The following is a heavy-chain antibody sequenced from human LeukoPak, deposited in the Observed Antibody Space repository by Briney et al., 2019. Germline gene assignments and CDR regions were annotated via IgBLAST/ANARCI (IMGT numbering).Heavy chain of an antibody. CDR1: GFTFSSYA. V-gene: IGHV3-23*01. D-gene: IGHD6-19*01. CDR3: AKDSLDSSGWVDY. CDR2: VSGSGGST. Sequence: GGSLRLSCAASGFTFSSYAMNWGRQAPGKGLEWVSVVSGSGGSTYYADSVKGRFTISRDNSKNTLYLQMNSLRAEGTAVYYSAKDSLDSSGWVDYWGQGTLVTVSS. J-gene: IGHJ4*02.